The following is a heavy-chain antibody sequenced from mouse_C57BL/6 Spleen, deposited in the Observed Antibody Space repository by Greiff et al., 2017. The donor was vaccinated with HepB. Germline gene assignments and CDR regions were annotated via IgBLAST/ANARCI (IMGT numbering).Heavy chain of an antibody. V-gene: IGHV1-15*01. Sequence: QVHVKQSGAELVRPGASVTLSCKASGYIFTDYEMHWVKQTPVHGLEWIGAIDPETGGTAYNQKFKGKAILTADKSSSTAYMELRSLTSEDSAVYYCTRWGGNYTFAYWGQGTLVTVSA. D-gene: IGHD2-1*01. CDR1: GYIFTDYE. J-gene: IGHJ3*01. CDR3: TRWGGNYTFAY. CDR2: IDPETGGT.